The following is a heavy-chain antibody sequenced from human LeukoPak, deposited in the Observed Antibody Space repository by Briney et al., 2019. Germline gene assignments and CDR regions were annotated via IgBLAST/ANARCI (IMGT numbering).Heavy chain of an antibody. CDR2: ISYDGSNK. Sequence: GGSLRLSCAASGFTFSSYGMHWVRQAPGKGLGWVAVISYDGSNKYYADSVKGRFTISRDNSKNTLYLQMNSLRAEDTAVYYCAKLSERGSYHSYFDYWGQGTLVTVSS. D-gene: IGHD1-26*01. V-gene: IGHV3-30*18. J-gene: IGHJ4*02. CDR3: AKLSERGSYHSYFDY. CDR1: GFTFSSYG.